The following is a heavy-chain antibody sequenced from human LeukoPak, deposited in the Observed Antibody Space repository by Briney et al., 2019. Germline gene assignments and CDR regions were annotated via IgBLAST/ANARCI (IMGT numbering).Heavy chain of an antibody. V-gene: IGHV4-39*07. CDR2: INHSGST. D-gene: IGHD3-3*01. CDR1: GGSISSSSYY. CDR3: ARGSRGRGVVHFDY. Sequence: SETLSLTCTVSGGSISSSSYYWSWIRQPPRKGLEWIGEINHSGSTNYNPSLKSRVTISVDTSKNQFSLKLSSVTAADTAVYYCARGSRGRGVVHFDYWGQGTLVTVSS. J-gene: IGHJ4*02.